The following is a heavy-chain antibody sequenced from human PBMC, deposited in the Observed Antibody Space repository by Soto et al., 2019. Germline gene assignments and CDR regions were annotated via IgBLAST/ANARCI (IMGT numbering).Heavy chain of an antibody. Sequence: GASVKVSCKTSGGTFSSYAISWVRQAPGQGLEWVGGIIPIFGSANYAQKFQGRVTISADESTSTAYMDLSGLRSEDTAVYYCARDRGYCRGGSCYSFDYWGRGTLVTVSS. J-gene: IGHJ4*02. CDR2: IIPIFGSA. CDR1: GGTFSSYA. D-gene: IGHD2-15*01. V-gene: IGHV1-69*13. CDR3: ARDRGYCRGGSCYSFDY.